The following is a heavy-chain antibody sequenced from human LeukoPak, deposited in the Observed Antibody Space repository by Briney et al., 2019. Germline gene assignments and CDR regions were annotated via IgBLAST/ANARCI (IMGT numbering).Heavy chain of an antibody. CDR2: ISAYNGNT. J-gene: IGHJ5*02. Sequence: ASVKVSCKASGYTFTSYGISWVRQAPGQGLEWMGWISAYNGNTNYAQNLQGRVTMPTDTSTSTAYMELKSLRSDDTAVYYCAKENGSGSQGYWFGTWGQGTLVTVSS. D-gene: IGHD3-10*01. CDR1: GYTFTSYG. CDR3: AKENGSGSQGYWFGT. V-gene: IGHV1-18*01.